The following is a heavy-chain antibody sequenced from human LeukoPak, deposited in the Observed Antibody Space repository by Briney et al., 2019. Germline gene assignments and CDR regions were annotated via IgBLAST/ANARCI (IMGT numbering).Heavy chain of an antibody. V-gene: IGHV3-7*01. CDR3: ARDGNGGNSYAFDI. CDR2: IKEDGSET. J-gene: IGHJ3*02. Sequence: PGGSLRLSCAASGFTFKKYWMNWVRQVPGKGLECLGNIKEDGSETYYADFVKGRFTISRDNAKNTLYLQMNSLRAEDTAVYYCARDGNGGNSYAFDIWGQGTMVTVSS. D-gene: IGHD4-23*01. CDR1: GFTFKKYW.